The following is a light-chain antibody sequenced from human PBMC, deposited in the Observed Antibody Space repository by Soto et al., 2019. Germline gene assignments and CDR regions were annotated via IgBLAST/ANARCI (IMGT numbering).Light chain of an antibody. CDR2: GAS. Sequence: EIVLTQSPATQSLSPGERATLSCRASQSVNDYLAWYQQKPGQAPRLLIYGASNRATGIPLRFSGSGSGTDFTLTISSLEPEDFAVYYCQHRGRWPRTFGQGTKLEIK. CDR1: QSVNDY. J-gene: IGKJ2*01. CDR3: QHRGRWPRT. V-gene: IGKV3-11*01.